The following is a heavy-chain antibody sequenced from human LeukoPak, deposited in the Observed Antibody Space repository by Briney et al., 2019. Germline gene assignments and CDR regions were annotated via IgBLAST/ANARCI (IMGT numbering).Heavy chain of an antibody. J-gene: IGHJ3*02. Sequence: GGSLRLSCAASGFTFSSYSMNWVRQAQGKGLEWVSYISSSSSTIYYADSVKGRFTISRDNAKNSLYLQMNSLRAEDTAVYYCARVFGIAAAGTDPFDIRGQGTMVTVSS. CDR2: ISSSSSTI. CDR1: GFTFSSYS. D-gene: IGHD6-13*01. V-gene: IGHV3-48*04. CDR3: ARVFGIAAAGTDPFDI.